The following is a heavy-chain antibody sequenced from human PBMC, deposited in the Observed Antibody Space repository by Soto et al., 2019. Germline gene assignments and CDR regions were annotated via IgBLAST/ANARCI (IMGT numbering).Heavy chain of an antibody. CDR2: ISYDGSNK. V-gene: IGHV3-30*18. D-gene: IGHD2-2*01. J-gene: IGHJ4*02. CDR3: AKSGVIVVVPAAIDY. Sequence: GGSLRLSCAASGFTFSSYGMHWVRQAPGKGLEWVAVISYDGSNKYYADSVKGRFTISRDNSKNTLYLQMNSLRAEDTAVYYRAKSGVIVVVPAAIDYWGQGTLVTVSS. CDR1: GFTFSSYG.